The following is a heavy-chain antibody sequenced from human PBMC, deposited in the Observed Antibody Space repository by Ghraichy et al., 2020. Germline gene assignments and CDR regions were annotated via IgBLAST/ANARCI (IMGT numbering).Heavy chain of an antibody. V-gene: IGHV3-48*02. Sequence: GSLNISCVGSGFTFSAYSMNWVRQSPGKSLEWVSYISSGSKAIFYADSVKGRFTISRDNAQNSLYLQMNGLRDEDTAVYYCARASTVVRFYYYDGMDVWGQGTTVTVSS. CDR1: GFTFSAYS. D-gene: IGHD4-23*01. CDR3: ARASTVVRFYYYDGMDV. CDR2: ISSGSKAI. J-gene: IGHJ6*02.